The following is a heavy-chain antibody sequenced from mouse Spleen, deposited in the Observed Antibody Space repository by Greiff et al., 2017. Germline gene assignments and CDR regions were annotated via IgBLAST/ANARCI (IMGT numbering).Heavy chain of an antibody. Sequence: EVQLQQSGTVLARPGASVKMSCKASGYTFTSYWMRWVKQRPGQGLEWIGAIYPGNSDTSYNQKFKGKAKLTAVTSASTAYMELSSLTNEDSAVYYCTRSGLLRDAMDYWGQGTSVTVSS. CDR2: IYPGNSDT. J-gene: IGHJ4*01. CDR3: TRSGLLRDAMDY. V-gene: IGHV1-5*01. CDR1: GYTFTSYW. D-gene: IGHD1-1*01.